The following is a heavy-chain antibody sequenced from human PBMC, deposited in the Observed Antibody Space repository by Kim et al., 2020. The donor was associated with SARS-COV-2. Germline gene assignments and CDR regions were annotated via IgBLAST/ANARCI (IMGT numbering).Heavy chain of an antibody. Sequence: SETLSLTCTVYGASISSSSYYWGWIRQPPGKGLEWIGSVYYSGSTYYNPSLKSRVTISIDTSKNQFSLKLSSVTAADTAMYYCAREKPYYDGNFNWFDPWGQGTLVTVSS. V-gene: IGHV4-39*07. J-gene: IGHJ5*02. D-gene: IGHD3-22*01. CDR3: AREKPYYDGNFNWFDP. CDR1: GASISSSSYY. CDR2: VYYSGST.